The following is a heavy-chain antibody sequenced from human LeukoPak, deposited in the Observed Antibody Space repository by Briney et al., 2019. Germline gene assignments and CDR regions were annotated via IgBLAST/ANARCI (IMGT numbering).Heavy chain of an antibody. Sequence: GGSLRLSCAASGFTFSSYGMHWVRQAPGKGLEWVAVISYDGSNKYYADSVKGRFTISRDNSKNTLYLQMNSLRAEDTAVYYCALLPQWDPIDCWGQGTLVTVSS. J-gene: IGHJ4*02. D-gene: IGHD1-26*01. CDR1: GFTFSSYG. CDR2: ISYDGSNK. V-gene: IGHV3-30*03. CDR3: ALLPQWDPIDC.